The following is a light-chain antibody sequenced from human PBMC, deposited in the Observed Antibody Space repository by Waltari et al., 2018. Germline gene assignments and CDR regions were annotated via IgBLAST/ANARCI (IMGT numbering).Light chain of an antibody. Sequence: DIQMTQSPSSLSASVGDRVTITCRASENVNNYLNWYQQKPGKAPKLLIYKASTLQSGVPSRFSGSGSGTDYTFTISSLQSEDVATYYCQHNYGTPLTF. CDR3: QHNYGTPLT. J-gene: IGKJ4*01. CDR2: KAS. CDR1: ENVNNY. V-gene: IGKV1-39*01.